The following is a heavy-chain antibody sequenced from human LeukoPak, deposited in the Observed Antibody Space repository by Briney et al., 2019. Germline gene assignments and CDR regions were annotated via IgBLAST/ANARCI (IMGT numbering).Heavy chain of an antibody. J-gene: IGHJ3*02. V-gene: IGHV1-69*13. CDR2: IIPIFGTA. CDR3: ARLLWHEGGAFDI. D-gene: IGHD3-10*01. CDR1: GGTFSSYA. Sequence: SVKVSCKASGGTFSSYAISWVRQAPGQGLEWMGGIIPIFGTANYAQKFQGRVTITADESTSTAYMELSSLRSEDTAVYYCARLLWHEGGAFDIWGQGTMVTVSS.